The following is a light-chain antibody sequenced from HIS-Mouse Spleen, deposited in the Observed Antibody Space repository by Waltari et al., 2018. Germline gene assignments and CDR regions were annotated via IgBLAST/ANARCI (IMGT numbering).Light chain of an antibody. CDR2: LGS. V-gene: IGKV2-28*01. CDR3: MQALQTRLT. J-gene: IGKJ4*01. Sequence: DIVMTQSPLSLLVTPGEQASISCRSSQSLLHSNGYNYLDWYLQKPGQSPQLLIYLGSNRASGVPDRFSGSGSGTDFTLKISRVEAEDVGVYYCMQALQTRLTFGGGTKVEIK. CDR1: QSLLHSNGYNY.